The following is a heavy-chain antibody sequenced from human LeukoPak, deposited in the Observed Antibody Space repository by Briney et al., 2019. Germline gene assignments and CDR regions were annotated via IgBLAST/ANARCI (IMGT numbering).Heavy chain of an antibody. V-gene: IGHV4-39*01. J-gene: IGHJ4*02. D-gene: IGHD2-8*02. Sequence: PSETLSLTCTVSGGSISSSSYYWGWIRQPPGKGLEWIGSIYYSGSTYYNPSLKSRVTISVDTSKNQISLNLRSVTAADTAVYYCARLSWSSDDYWGQGTLVTVSS. CDR2: IYYSGST. CDR3: ARLSWSSDDY. CDR1: GGSISSSSYY.